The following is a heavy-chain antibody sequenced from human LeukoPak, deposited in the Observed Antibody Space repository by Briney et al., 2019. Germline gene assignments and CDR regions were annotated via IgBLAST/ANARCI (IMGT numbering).Heavy chain of an antibody. CDR2: IEDDGDQK. CDR3: ARDIIRGQSDFDY. V-gene: IGHV3-7*01. Sequence: GGSLRVSCVASGFTFGNYWMSWVRQAPGKGLEFVGNIEDDGDQKSYVDSVRGRFTISRDNVKNSLYLQMNSLRVEDTAVYYCARDIIRGQSDFDYWGQGVLVTVSS. J-gene: IGHJ4*02. CDR1: GFTFGNYW. D-gene: IGHD6-25*01.